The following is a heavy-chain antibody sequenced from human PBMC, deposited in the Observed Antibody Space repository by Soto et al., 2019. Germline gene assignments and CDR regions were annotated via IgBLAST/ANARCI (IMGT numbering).Heavy chain of an antibody. CDR3: AGGRGDYYYGMDV. V-gene: IGHV4-39*01. CDR2: IYYSGST. CDR1: GGSVSSGSYY. D-gene: IGHD3-10*01. Sequence: SETLSLTCTVSGGSVSSGSYYWGWIRQPPGKGLEWIGSIYYSGSTYYNPSLKSRVTISVDTSKNQFSLKLSSVTAADTAVYYCAGGRGDYYYGMDVWGQGTTVTVSS. J-gene: IGHJ6*02.